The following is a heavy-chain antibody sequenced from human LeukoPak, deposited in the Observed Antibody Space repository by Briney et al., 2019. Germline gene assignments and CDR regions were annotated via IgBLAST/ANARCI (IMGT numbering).Heavy chain of an antibody. J-gene: IGHJ3*02. CDR1: GFTFSTYW. Sequence: GGSLRLSCAASGFTFSTYWMTWVRQAPGKGLEWVGRIGNKGNSYTTEYAASVKGRFTISRDDSKNSLYLQMNGLKTEDTAVHHCVRGYSGLSVYAFDIWGQGTMVTVSS. CDR2: IGNKGNSYTT. CDR3: VRGYSGLSVYAFDI. V-gene: IGHV3-72*01. D-gene: IGHD5-12*01.